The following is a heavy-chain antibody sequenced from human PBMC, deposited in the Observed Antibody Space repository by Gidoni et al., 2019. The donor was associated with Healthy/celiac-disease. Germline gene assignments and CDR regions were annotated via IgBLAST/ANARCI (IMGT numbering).Heavy chain of an antibody. CDR3: AKDEGYSYGRASWYFDL. CDR2: ISGSGGST. Sequence: EVQLLESGGGLVQPGGSLRLSCSASGFTFSRSAMSWVRQAPGKGLEWVSAISGSGGSTYYADSVKGRFTIFRDNSKNTLYLQMNSLRAEDTAVYYCAKDEGYSYGRASWYFDLWGRGTLVTVSS. V-gene: IGHV3-23*01. J-gene: IGHJ2*01. CDR1: GFTFSRSA. D-gene: IGHD5-18*01.